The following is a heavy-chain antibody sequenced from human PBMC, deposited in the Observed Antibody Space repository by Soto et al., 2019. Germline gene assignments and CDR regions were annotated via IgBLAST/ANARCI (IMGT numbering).Heavy chain of an antibody. D-gene: IGHD6-6*01. J-gene: IGHJ4*02. CDR2: ISSSSSYI. CDR3: ARDLYSSSARYFDY. Sequence: EVQLVESGGGLVKPGGSLRLSCAASGFTFSSYSMNWVRQAPGKGLEWVSSISSSSSYIYYADSVKGRFTISRDNAKNSLYLQMTSPRAEDTAVYYWARDLYSSSARYFDYWGQGTLVTVSS. V-gene: IGHV3-21*01. CDR1: GFTFSSYS.